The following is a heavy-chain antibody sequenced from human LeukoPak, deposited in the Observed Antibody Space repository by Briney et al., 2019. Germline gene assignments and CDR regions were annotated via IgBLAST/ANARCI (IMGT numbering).Heavy chain of an antibody. V-gene: IGHV3-23*01. Sequence: GGSLRLSCAASGFTFSSYNMNWVRQAPGKGLEWVSAISGSGGSTYYADSVKGRFTISRDNSKNTLYLQMNSLRAEDTAVYYCASIEMATISDYFDYWGQGTLVTVSS. D-gene: IGHD5-24*01. CDR3: ASIEMATISDYFDY. J-gene: IGHJ4*02. CDR2: ISGSGGST. CDR1: GFTFSSYN.